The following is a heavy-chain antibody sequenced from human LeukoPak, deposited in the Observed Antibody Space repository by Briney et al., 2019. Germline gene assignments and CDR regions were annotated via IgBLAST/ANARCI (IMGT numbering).Heavy chain of an antibody. CDR2: IYYSGST. CDR3: ARRGSSWLPSKNYFDY. D-gene: IGHD6-13*01. V-gene: IGHV4-59*08. J-gene: IGHJ4*02. Sequence: SETLSLTCTVSGGSISSYYWSWIRQPPGKGLEWIGYIYYSGSTNYNPSLKSRVTISVDTSKNQFSLKLSSVTAADTAVYYCARRGSSWLPSKNYFDYWGQGTLVTVSS. CDR1: GGSISSYY.